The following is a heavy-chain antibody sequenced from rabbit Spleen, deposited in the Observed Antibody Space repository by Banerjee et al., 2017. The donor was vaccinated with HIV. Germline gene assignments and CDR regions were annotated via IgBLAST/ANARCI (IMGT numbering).Heavy chain of an antibody. CDR2: MNTYTGKA. CDR3: ARDTGSSFSSYGMDL. V-gene: IGHV1S45*01. J-gene: IGHJ6*01. CDR1: EFSFSRDYV. Sequence: QEQLVESGGGLFQPGGSLALTCQASEFSFSRDYVMCWVRQAPGKGLEWIGCMNTYTGKAVYATWTKGRFTVSKTSSTTVTLQMTSLTAADTATYFCARDTGSSFSSYGMDLWGPGTLVTVS. D-gene: IGHD8-1*01.